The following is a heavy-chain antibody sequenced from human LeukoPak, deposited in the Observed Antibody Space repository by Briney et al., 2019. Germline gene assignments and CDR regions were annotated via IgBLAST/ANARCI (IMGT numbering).Heavy chain of an antibody. CDR2: INQDGSQK. CDR3: AKARGSSWFFDY. D-gene: IGHD6-13*01. Sequence: GGSLRLSCAGSGFTFSSHWIGWVRQAPGKGLEWVAHINQDGSQKYYVDSVEGRFTISRDNSKNTLYLQMNSLRAEDTAVYYCAKARGSSWFFDYWGQGTLVTVSS. J-gene: IGHJ4*02. V-gene: IGHV3-7*03. CDR1: GFTFSSHW.